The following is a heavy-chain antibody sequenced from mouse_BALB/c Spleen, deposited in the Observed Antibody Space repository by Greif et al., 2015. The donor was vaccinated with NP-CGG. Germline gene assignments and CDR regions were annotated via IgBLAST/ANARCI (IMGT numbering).Heavy chain of an antibody. CDR3: ARGTTATRFDY. D-gene: IGHD1-2*01. CDR1: GYAFTNYL. CDR2: INPGSGGT. V-gene: IGHV1-54*01. Sequence: VQLQQSGAELIRPGTSVKVSCKASGYAFTNYLIEWVKQRPGQGLEWIGVINPGSGGTNYNEKFKGKATVTADKSSSTAYMQLSSPTADDSAVYFWARGTTATRFDYWGQGTSLTVSS. J-gene: IGHJ2*02.